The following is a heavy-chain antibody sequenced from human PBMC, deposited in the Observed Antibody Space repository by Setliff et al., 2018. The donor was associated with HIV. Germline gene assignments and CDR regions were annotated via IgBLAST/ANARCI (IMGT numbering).Heavy chain of an antibody. CDR3: AKDLVYYDSSGDLDY. CDR2: ISGSGGSP. Sequence: LTCTVSGLTFGSYAMSWVRQAPGKGLEWVSSISGSGGSPYYADSVKGRFTISRDNSKNTLYLQMNSLRAEDTAVYYCAKDLVYYDSSGDLDYWGQGTLVTVSS. V-gene: IGHV3-23*01. D-gene: IGHD3-22*01. J-gene: IGHJ4*02. CDR1: GLTFGSYA.